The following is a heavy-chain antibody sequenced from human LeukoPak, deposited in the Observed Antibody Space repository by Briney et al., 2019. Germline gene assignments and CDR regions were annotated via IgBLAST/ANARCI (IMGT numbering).Heavy chain of an antibody. D-gene: IGHD4-17*01. V-gene: IGHV3-30*18. CDR2: ISYDGSNK. J-gene: IGHJ4*02. CDR3: AKQMRQYGDYYFDY. Sequence: HPRGSLRLSWAASGFTFSSYGMHWVRQAPGKWLEWVAVISYDGSNKYYADSVKGRFTISRDNSKNTLYLQMNSLRAEDTAVYYCAKQMRQYGDYYFDYWGQGTLVTVSS. CDR1: GFTFSSYG.